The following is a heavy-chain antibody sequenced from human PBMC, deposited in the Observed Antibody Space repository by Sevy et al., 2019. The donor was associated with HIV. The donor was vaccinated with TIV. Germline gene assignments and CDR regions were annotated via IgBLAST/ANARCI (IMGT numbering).Heavy chain of an antibody. CDR1: GFTFSNFA. CDR2: ISNDGTKK. Sequence: GGSLRLSCVASGFTFSNFAMHWVRQSPGKGLEWVAVISNDGTKKYYSESVEGRFTISRDTSKATLYLQMNSLRTEDTALYYCARGTQTQMIRGVLFDYWGQGTLVTVSS. CDR3: ARGTQTQMIRGVLFDY. J-gene: IGHJ4*02. V-gene: IGHV3-30*04. D-gene: IGHD3-10*01.